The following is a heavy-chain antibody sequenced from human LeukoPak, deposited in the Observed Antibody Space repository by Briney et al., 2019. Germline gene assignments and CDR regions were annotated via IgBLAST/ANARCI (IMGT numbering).Heavy chain of an antibody. J-gene: IGHJ4*02. Sequence: PGGSLRLSCAASGFTFSDYYMSWIRQAPGKGLEWVSYISSSGSTIYYADSVKGRFTISRDNAKNSLYLQMNSLRAEDTAVYYCAREYYDFWSGYSMIDYWGQGTLVTVSS. CDR3: AREYYDFWSGYSMIDY. V-gene: IGHV3-11*01. CDR1: GFTFSDYY. CDR2: ISSSGSTI. D-gene: IGHD3-3*01.